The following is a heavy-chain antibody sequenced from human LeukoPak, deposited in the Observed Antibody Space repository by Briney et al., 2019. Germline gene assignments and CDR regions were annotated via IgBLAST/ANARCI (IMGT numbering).Heavy chain of an antibody. Sequence: PSETLSLTCTVSGASISSVGYYWSWIRQPPGKGLEWIGYIYHSGSTYYNPSLKSRVTISVDRSKNQFSLKLSSVTAADTAVYYCARNLNDFWSGLGLGPYDYWGQGTLVTVSS. CDR3: ARNLNDFWSGLGLGPYDY. CDR2: IYHSGST. J-gene: IGHJ4*02. CDR1: GASISSVGYY. D-gene: IGHD3-3*01. V-gene: IGHV4-30-2*01.